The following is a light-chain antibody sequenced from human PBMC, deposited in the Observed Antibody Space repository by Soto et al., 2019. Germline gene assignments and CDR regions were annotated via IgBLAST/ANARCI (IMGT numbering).Light chain of an antibody. CDR2: KAS. Sequence: DIQMTQSPSTLSASVGDRVTITCRASQNIRSWLAWYQQKPGKAPNLLSHKASSLQGGVPSRFSGSGSDTELTLTISSLQPEDFATYYCQQYNHYPLTFGGGTKVDIK. CDR1: QNIRSW. V-gene: IGKV1-5*03. J-gene: IGKJ4*01. CDR3: QQYNHYPLT.